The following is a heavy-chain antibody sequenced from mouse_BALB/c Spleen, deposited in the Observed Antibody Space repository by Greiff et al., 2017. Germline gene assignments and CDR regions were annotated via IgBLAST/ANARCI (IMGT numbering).Heavy chain of an antibody. Sequence: EVKLVESGPGLVKPSQSLSLTCTVTGYSITSDYAWNWIRQFPGNKLEWMGYISYSGSTSYNPSLKSRISITRDTSKNQFFLQLNSVTTEDTATYYCARGNYYGSSYDYYAMDYWGQGTSVTVSS. CDR2: ISYSGST. D-gene: IGHD1-1*01. CDR3: ARGNYYGSSYDYYAMDY. V-gene: IGHV3-2*02. CDR1: GYSITSDYA. J-gene: IGHJ4*01.